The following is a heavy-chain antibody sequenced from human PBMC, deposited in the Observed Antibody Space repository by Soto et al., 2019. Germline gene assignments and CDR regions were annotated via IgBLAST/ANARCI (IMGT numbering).Heavy chain of an antibody. CDR1: GFTFSSYP. D-gene: IGHD4-17*01. CDR3: ARDHGDYVGAMDV. J-gene: IGHJ6*02. Sequence: GGSLRLSCAASGFTFSSYPMSWVRQAPGKGLEWVAVIDSSGDSVHYADSVKGRFTISRDYSMNTLFLEMNTLRAEDTAIYYCARDHGDYVGAMDVWGQGTTVTVSS. CDR2: IDSSGDSV. V-gene: IGHV3-23*01.